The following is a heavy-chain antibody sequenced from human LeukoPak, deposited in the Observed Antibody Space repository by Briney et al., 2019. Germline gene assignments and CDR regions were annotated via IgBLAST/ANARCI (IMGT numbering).Heavy chain of an antibody. Sequence: GASVKVSCKASGYSFSSYGISWVRQAPGQGLEWMGGISAYNGNTNYAQQLQGRVTMTTDTSTSTANMELRSLRSDDTAVYYCARAHPEYYDSRGRNPLDYWGQGTLVTVSS. J-gene: IGHJ4*02. D-gene: IGHD3-22*01. V-gene: IGHV1-18*01. CDR2: ISAYNGNT. CDR3: ARAHPEYYDSRGRNPLDY. CDR1: GYSFSSYG.